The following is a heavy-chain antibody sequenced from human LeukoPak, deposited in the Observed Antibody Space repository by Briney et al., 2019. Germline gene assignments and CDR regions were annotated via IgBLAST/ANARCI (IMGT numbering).Heavy chain of an antibody. J-gene: IGHJ4*02. CDR1: GFTFSSYA. Sequence: GGSLRLSCAASGFTFSSYAMSWVRQAPGKGLEWVSTIVGSGGSTFYADSVKGRFTISRDNSKNTLYLQMNSLRAEDTAVYYCAKDPSNGDCYSYWGQGTLVTVSS. CDR3: AKDPSNGDCYSY. V-gene: IGHV3-23*01. CDR2: IVGSGGST. D-gene: IGHD2-21*02.